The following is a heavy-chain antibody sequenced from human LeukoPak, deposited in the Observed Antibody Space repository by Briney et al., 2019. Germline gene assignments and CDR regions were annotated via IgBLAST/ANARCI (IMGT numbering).Heavy chain of an antibody. J-gene: IGHJ4*02. CDR1: GFTFSSYA. CDR3: ARAVVSPYYPTVTMGFDY. Sequence: PGRSLRLSCAASGFTFSSYAMHWVRQAPGKGLEYVSAISSNGGSTYYANSVKGRFTISRDNSKNTLYLQMNSLRAEDTDVYYCARAVVSPYYPTVTMGFDYWGQGTLVTVSS. V-gene: IGHV3-64*01. CDR2: ISSNGGST. D-gene: IGHD4-17*01.